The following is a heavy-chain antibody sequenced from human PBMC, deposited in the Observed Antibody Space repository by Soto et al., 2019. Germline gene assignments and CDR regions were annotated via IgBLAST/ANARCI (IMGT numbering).Heavy chain of an antibody. V-gene: IGHV1-8*01. CDR2: VNPSSGNT. J-gene: IGHJ5*02. CDR1: GYTFTTCD. D-gene: IGHD1-20*01. CDR3: ARASMYIWNDH. Sequence: QVQLVQSGAEVKRPGASVKVSCVASGYTFTTCDINWVRQASGQGLEWMGCVNPSSGNTVYAQKFHGRVTMTRDTSISTAYMELSCLKSDDTAIYYCARASMYIWNDHWGQGTLVTVSS.